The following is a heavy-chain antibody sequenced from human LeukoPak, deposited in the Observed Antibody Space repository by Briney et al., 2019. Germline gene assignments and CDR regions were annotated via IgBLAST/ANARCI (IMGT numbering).Heavy chain of an antibody. Sequence: GGSLRLSCAASGFTFSGSFMNWVRQAPGKGLEWVSYISSGSNTIYYADSVKGRFTISRDNAKNSLYLQMNSLRAEDTAVYYCARDGVWTITMVFDYWGLGTLVTVSS. CDR1: GFTFSGSF. CDR3: ARDGVWTITMVFDY. D-gene: IGHD3-10*01. CDR2: ISSGSNTI. J-gene: IGHJ4*02. V-gene: IGHV3-48*01.